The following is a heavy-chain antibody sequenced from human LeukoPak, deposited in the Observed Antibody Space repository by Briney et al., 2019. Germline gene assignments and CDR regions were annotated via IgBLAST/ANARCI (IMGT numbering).Heavy chain of an antibody. Sequence: GASVKVSCKASGYTFTSYGISWVRQAPGQGLEGVGWLSAYNGNKKYAQKLQGRVAMTTESSTSTAYMELRNLKSDDTAVYYCAKAIIAAATMRFDPWGQGTLVTVSS. CDR1: GYTFTSYG. V-gene: IGHV1-18*01. CDR2: LSAYNGNK. CDR3: AKAIIAAATMRFDP. J-gene: IGHJ5*02. D-gene: IGHD6-13*01.